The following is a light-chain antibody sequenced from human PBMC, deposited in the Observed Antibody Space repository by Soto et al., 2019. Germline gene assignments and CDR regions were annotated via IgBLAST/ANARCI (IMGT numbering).Light chain of an antibody. J-gene: IGLJ3*02. Sequence: QSVLTQPPSASGTPGQRVAISCSGSSSNIGSNTVNWHQQLPGTAPKLLIYSNNERPSGVPDRFSGSKSGTSASLGISGRQSEDEAYYYCAAWDDSLNGWVFGGGTKLTVL. CDR2: SNN. CDR1: SSNIGSNT. V-gene: IGLV1-44*01. CDR3: AAWDDSLNGWV.